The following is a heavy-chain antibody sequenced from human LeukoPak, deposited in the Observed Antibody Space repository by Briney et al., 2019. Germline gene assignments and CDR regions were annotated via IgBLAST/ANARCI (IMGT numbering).Heavy chain of an antibody. Sequence: GGSLRLSCVVSGFTFKNHWMGWVRQAPGKGLEWGANMKQDGSEQYYGDSVRGRFTISRDNAKNSLYLQMNSLRAADTAVYYCARDADWASDYWGQGTLVTVSS. CDR2: MKQDGSEQ. CDR3: ARDADWASDY. CDR1: GFTFKNHW. V-gene: IGHV3-7*01. J-gene: IGHJ4*02. D-gene: IGHD3/OR15-3a*01.